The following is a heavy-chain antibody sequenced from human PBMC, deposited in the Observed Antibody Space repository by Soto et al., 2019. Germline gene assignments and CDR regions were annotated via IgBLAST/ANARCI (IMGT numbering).Heavy chain of an antibody. Sequence: PGGSLRLSCASSGFTYSNYWMTWVRQAPGKGLEWVANIKEDGSKINYVDSVKGRFTISRDNAKNSLYLQMNSLRVEDTAVYYYARDVVDWHSTTNYDALHIWGQGPKLT. CDR2: IKEDGSKI. CDR1: GFTYSNYW. D-gene: IGHD2-2*01. J-gene: IGHJ3*02. CDR3: ARDVVDWHSTTNYDALHI. V-gene: IGHV3-7*04.